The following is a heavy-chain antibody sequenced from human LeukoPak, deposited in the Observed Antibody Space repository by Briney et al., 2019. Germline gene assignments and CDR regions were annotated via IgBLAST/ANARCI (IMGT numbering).Heavy chain of an antibody. V-gene: IGHV4-59*01. CDR2: IYYSGST. J-gene: IGHJ4*02. Sequence: SETLSLXCTVSGGSSSSYYWSWIRRPPGKGLESIGCIYYSGSTNYNPSLKSRVTISVDTSKNQFSLKLSSVTAADTAVYYCASMGDSSGYYSNFDYWGQGTLVTVSS. CDR3: ASMGDSSGYYSNFDY. CDR1: GGSSSSYY. D-gene: IGHD3-22*01.